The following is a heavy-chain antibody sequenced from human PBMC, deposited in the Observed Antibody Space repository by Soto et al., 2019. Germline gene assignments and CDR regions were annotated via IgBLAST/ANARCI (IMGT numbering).Heavy chain of an antibody. CDR1: GFSFSSDS. Sequence: GGSLRLSCAGSGFSFSSDSMGWVRQAPGKGLEWVASTSSSGSFMNYADSVKGRFTISRDNAKNSLYLQMSGLKDEDTAVYYCARDPPTGTTLDWADSWGHGTLATVSS. V-gene: IGHV3-21*01. CDR2: TSSSGSFM. D-gene: IGHD1-7*01. CDR3: ARDPPTGTTLDWADS. J-gene: IGHJ5*01.